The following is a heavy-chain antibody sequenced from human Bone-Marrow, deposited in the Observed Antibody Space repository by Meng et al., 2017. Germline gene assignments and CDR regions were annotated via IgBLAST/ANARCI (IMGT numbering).Heavy chain of an antibody. Sequence: EVQLVECGGGLVQPGRSLRLSCAASGFTCSDHYMDWVRQAPGKGLEWVGRTRNKANSYTTQYAASVKGRFSVSRDDSKNSLYLQMNSLKIEDTAVYYCARSSSTRDFDYWGQGTLVTVSS. J-gene: IGHJ4*02. CDR2: TRNKANSYTT. V-gene: IGHV3-72*01. D-gene: IGHD2-2*01. CDR1: GFTCSDHY. CDR3: ARSSSTRDFDY.